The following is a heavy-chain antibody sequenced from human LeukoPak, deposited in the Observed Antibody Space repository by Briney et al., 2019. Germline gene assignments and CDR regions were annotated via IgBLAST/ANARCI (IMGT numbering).Heavy chain of an antibody. Sequence: TGGSLRLSCAASGFTFSSYSMNWVRQAPGKGLEWVSGISWNSGSIGYADSVKGRFTISRDNAKNSLYLQMNSLRAEDTALYYCAKDRDYYYYGMDVWGQGTTVTVSS. V-gene: IGHV3-9*01. CDR2: ISWNSGSI. CDR1: GFTFSSYS. J-gene: IGHJ6*02. CDR3: AKDRDYYYYGMDV.